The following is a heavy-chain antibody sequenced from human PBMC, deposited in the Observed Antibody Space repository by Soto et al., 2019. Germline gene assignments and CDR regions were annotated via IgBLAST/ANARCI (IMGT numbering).Heavy chain of an antibody. Sequence: QVQFVQSGAEVKKPGASVKVSCEASGYIFTSRTMHWVRQAPGQRLEWMGWINADNGHTKYSKKFQGRVTFTRDTSATTADMELSRLTSEDTSVYYCTTGPGLCDGFDPWGQGTLITVSS. J-gene: IGHJ5*02. CDR3: TTGPGLCDGFDP. V-gene: IGHV1-3*01. CDR2: INADNGHT. CDR1: GYIFTSRT. D-gene: IGHD2-21*01.